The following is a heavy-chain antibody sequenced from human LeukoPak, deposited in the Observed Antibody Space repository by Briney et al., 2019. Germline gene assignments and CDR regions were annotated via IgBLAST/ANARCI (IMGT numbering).Heavy chain of an antibody. Sequence: GGSLRLSCAPSGFTVSSNYMSWVRQAPGKGLEWVSVIYSGGSTYYADSVKGRFTISRDNSKNTLYLQMNSLRAEDTAVYYCARFMVVAASHAFDIWGQGTMVTVSS. CDR1: GFTVSSNY. CDR2: IYSGGST. J-gene: IGHJ3*02. V-gene: IGHV3-66*02. D-gene: IGHD2-15*01. CDR3: ARFMVVAASHAFDI.